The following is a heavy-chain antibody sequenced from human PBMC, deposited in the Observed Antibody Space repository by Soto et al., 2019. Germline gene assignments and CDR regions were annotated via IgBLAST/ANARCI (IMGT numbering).Heavy chain of an antibody. CDR3: ARGTYYDFWSGYYAGLDYYGMDV. Sequence: PSETLSLTCTVSGGSISSSSYYWGWIRQPPGKGLEWIGSIYYSGSTYYNPSLKSRVTISVDTSKNQFSLKLSSVTAAGTAVYYCARGTYYDFWSGYYAGLDYYGMDVWGQGTMVTVSS. D-gene: IGHD3-3*01. V-gene: IGHV4-39*01. J-gene: IGHJ6*02. CDR1: GGSISSSSYY. CDR2: IYYSGST.